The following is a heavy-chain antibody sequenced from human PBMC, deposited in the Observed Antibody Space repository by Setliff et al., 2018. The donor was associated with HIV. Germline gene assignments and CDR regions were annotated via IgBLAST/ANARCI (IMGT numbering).Heavy chain of an antibody. D-gene: IGHD6-13*01. Sequence: ASVKVSCKASGTTFSTYDINWVRQAPGQGPEWMGWMNPNSGNTGYAPKLQGRVTMTRNTSISTAYMELSSLRSDDTAVYYCASSWSRVPYYGMDVWGQGTTVTVSS. CDR2: MNPNSGNT. CDR1: GTTFSTYD. V-gene: IGHV1-8*01. CDR3: ASSWSRVPYYGMDV. J-gene: IGHJ6*02.